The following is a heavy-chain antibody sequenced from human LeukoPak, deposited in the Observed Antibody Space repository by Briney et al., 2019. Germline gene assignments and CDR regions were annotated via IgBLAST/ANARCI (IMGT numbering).Heavy chain of an antibody. D-gene: IGHD2-2*01. CDR1: GFTFSSYA. Sequence: SGRSLRLSCAASGFTFSSYAMHWVRQAPGKGLEWVAVISYDGSNKYYADSVKGRFTISRDNSKNTLYLQMNSLRAEDTAVYYCATSLVVPAAIFLGMDVWGQGTTVTVSS. CDR3: ATSLVVPAAIFLGMDV. J-gene: IGHJ6*02. CDR2: ISYDGSNK. V-gene: IGHV3-30*14.